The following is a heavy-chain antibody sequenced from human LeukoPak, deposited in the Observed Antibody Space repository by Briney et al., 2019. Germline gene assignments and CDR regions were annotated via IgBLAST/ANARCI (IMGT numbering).Heavy chain of an antibody. D-gene: IGHD6-13*01. J-gene: IGHJ4*02. V-gene: IGHV4-59*12. CDR1: GGSISSYY. Sequence: SETLSLTCTVSGGSISSYYWSWIRQPPGKGLEWIGYIYYSGSTNYNPSLKSRVTISVDTSKNQFSLKLSSVTAADTAVYYCAPGIADYYFDYWGQGTLVTVSS. CDR3: APGIADYYFDY. CDR2: IYYSGST.